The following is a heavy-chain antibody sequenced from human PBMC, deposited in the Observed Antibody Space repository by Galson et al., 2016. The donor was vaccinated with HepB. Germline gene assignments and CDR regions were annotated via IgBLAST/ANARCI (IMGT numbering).Heavy chain of an antibody. CDR2: ISASGGST. CDR1: GFPLRSYA. D-gene: IGHD2-21*01. CDR3: AKDIPPGGPDAFDI. J-gene: IGHJ3*02. V-gene: IGHV3-23*01. Sequence: SLRLSCAASGFPLRSYAMSWVRQAPGKGLEWVSAISASGGSTYYADSVMGRFTISRDNSKNTLYLQMNSLRAEDTAIYYCAKDIPPGGPDAFDIWGRGNMVTVSS.